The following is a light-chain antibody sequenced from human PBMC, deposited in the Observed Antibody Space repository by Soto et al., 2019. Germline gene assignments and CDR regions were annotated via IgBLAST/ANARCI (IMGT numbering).Light chain of an antibody. V-gene: IGKV3-15*01. CDR1: QSIANN. CDR3: QQSNDWLPGLT. J-gene: IGKJ4*01. Sequence: EIVLTQSPATLSVSPGEGATLSCRASQSIANNLVWYQQKPGQAPRLLIYGASTRASGVPARFSGSGSGTEFTLPINSLQTEDFAVYYCQQSNDWLPGLTFGGGTKVEIK. CDR2: GAS.